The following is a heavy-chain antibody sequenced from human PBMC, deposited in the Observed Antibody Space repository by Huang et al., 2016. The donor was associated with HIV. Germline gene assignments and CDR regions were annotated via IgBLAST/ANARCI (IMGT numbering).Heavy chain of an antibody. J-gene: IGHJ3*02. Sequence: QVQLQQWGAGLLKPSETLSLTCAVYGGSFSGYYWSWIRQSPGKGLGWIGEINHSGSTNYNPSLKSRLTISVDTSKNQFSLKLGSVTAADTAVYYCARERMMSWLDDHDAFDIWGQGTMVTVSS. CDR2: INHSGST. CDR3: ARERMMSWLDDHDAFDI. D-gene: IGHD1-1*01. CDR1: GGSFSGYY. V-gene: IGHV4-34*01.